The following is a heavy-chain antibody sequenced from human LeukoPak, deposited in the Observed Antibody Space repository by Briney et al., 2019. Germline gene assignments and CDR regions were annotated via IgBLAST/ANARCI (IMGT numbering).Heavy chain of an antibody. D-gene: IGHD6-6*01. Sequence: ASVKVSCKASGGTFSSYAISWVRQAPGQGLEWMGGIIPIFGTANYAQKFQGRVTITADKSTSTAYMELSSLRSGDTAVYYCARRSIAARRGWFDPWGQGTLVTVSS. CDR1: GGTFSSYA. CDR3: ARRSIAARRGWFDP. J-gene: IGHJ5*02. CDR2: IIPIFGTA. V-gene: IGHV1-69*06.